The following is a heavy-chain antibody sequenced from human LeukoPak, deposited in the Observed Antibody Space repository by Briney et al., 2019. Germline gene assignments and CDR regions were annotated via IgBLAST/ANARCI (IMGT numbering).Heavy chain of an antibody. J-gene: IGHJ3*02. CDR2: IRGGGAYP. CDR1: GFISSNFA. D-gene: IGHD5-18*01. CDR3: AKCSESYGNDAFDI. Sequence: GGSLRLSCGASGFISSNFAMSWVRQAPGKGLEWVSSIRGGGAYPHYADSVKGRFTISRDNSKNTLYLQMNSLRADDTAIYYCAKCSESYGNDAFDIWGQGTMVTVSS. V-gene: IGHV3-23*01.